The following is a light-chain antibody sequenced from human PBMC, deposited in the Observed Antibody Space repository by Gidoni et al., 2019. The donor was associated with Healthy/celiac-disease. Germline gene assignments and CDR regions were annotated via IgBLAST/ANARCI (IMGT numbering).Light chain of an antibody. CDR3: QQRSNWPAFT. V-gene: IGKV3-11*01. J-gene: IGKJ3*01. CDR1: QSVSSY. Sequence: EIVSTQSPATLSLSPGERATLSCRASQSVSSYLAWYQQKPGQAPRLLIYDASNRATGIPARFSGSGSGTDFTLTISSLEPEDFAVYYCQQRSNWPAFTFGPXTKVDIK. CDR2: DAS.